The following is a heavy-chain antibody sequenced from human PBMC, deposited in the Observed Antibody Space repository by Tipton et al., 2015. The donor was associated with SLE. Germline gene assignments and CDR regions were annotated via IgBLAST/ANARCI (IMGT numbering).Heavy chain of an antibody. Sequence: LRLSCTVSGGSITSGGYYWSWIRQPAGKGLELIGRIYTSGSTNYNPSLKSRVTISGDTSKNQFSLKVSSVTAADTSVYYCATYYGDTNSFDPWGQGTLVTVSS. CDR1: GGSITSGGYY. D-gene: IGHD4-17*01. J-gene: IGHJ5*02. CDR2: IYTSGST. V-gene: IGHV4-61*02. CDR3: ATYYGDTNSFDP.